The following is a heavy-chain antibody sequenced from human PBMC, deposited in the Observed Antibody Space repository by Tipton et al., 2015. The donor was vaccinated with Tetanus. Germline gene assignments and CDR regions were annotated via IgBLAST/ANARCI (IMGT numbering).Heavy chain of an antibody. CDR3: ARRLECRGGTCHWYFDL. D-gene: IGHD2-15*01. CDR2: INYSGTT. CDR1: GVSIKRSSFY. Sequence: TLSLTCAVSGVSIKRSSFYWGWIRQAPGRGLEWIGSINYSGTTYYSPPLKNRATISVDTSKNQLSLKITSVTADDTSVYYRARRLECRGGTCHWYFDLWGPGALVTVSS. J-gene: IGHJ2*01. V-gene: IGHV4-39*01.